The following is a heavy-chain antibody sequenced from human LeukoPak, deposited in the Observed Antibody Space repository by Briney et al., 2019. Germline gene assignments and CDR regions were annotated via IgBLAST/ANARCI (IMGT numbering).Heavy chain of an antibody. D-gene: IGHD5-24*01. J-gene: IGHJ4*02. CDR2: ISAGGDRT. V-gene: IGHV3-23*01. CDR1: GFTFSSYA. Sequence: GGSLRLSCEPSGFTFSSYAMSWVRHGPGKGLDRVSGISAGGDRTYYADSVKGRFTISRDNAKNSLYLQMNSLRAEDTPVYYCAKFEYSTATQLYYFDCWGQGALVTVSS. CDR3: AKFEYSTATQLYYFDC.